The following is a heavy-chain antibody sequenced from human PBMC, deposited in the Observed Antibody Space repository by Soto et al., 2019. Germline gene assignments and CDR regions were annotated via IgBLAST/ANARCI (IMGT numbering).Heavy chain of an antibody. CDR1: GGTFSSYA. CDR2: IIPIFGTA. V-gene: IGHV1-69*13. D-gene: IGHD2-8*01. J-gene: IGHJ4*02. CDR3: ARDGNGLQDYFDY. Sequence: SVKVSCKASGGTFSSYAISWVRQAPGQGLEWMGGIIPIFGTANYAQKFQGRVTITADESTSTAYMELSSLRSEDTAVYYCARDGNGLQDYFDYWGQGTLVTVSS.